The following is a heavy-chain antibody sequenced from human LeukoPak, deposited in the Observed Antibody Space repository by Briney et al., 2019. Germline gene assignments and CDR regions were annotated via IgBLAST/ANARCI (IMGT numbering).Heavy chain of an antibody. J-gene: IGHJ5*02. CDR2: ISYSGST. CDR3: ARDQNTIFGVVRNRYNWFDP. V-gene: IGHV4-59*12. D-gene: IGHD3-3*01. Sequence: SETLSLTCTVSGGSISSYYWSWIRQPPGKGLEWIGYISYSGSTNYNPSLKSRVTISVDTSKNQFSLKLSSVTAADTAVYYCARDQNTIFGVVRNRYNWFDPWGQGTLVTVSS. CDR1: GGSISSYY.